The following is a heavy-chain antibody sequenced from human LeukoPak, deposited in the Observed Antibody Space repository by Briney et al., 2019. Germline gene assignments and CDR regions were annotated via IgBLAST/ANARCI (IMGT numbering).Heavy chain of an antibody. CDR1: GFTFSSYG. V-gene: IGHV3-23*01. CDR2: ISGSGGST. CDR3: AKCKIPTIQLWLLGLDP. J-gene: IGHJ5*02. D-gene: IGHD5-18*01. Sequence: LAGGSLRLSCAASGFTFSSYGMSWVRQAPGKGLEWVSAISGSGGSTYYADSVKGRFTISRDNSKNTLYLQMDSLRAEDTAVYYCAKCKIPTIQLWLLGLDPWGQGTLVTVSS.